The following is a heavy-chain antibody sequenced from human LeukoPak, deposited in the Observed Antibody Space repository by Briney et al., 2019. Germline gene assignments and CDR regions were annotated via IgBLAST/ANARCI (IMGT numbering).Heavy chain of an antibody. CDR2: IRYDGSNK. D-gene: IGHD2-2*01. CDR3: AKDGDIVVVPAATPYYYYYMDV. CDR1: GFTFSSYG. Sequence: GGSLRLSCAASGFTFSSYGMHWVRQAPGKGLEWMAFIRYDGSNKYYADSVKGRFTISRDNSKNTLYLQMNSLRAEDTAVYYCAKDGDIVVVPAATPYYYYYMDVWGKGTTVTVSS. V-gene: IGHV3-30*02. J-gene: IGHJ6*03.